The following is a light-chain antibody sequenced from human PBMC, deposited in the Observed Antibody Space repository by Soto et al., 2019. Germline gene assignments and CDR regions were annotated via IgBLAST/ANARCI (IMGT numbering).Light chain of an antibody. J-gene: IGKJ1*01. CDR2: ATS. CDR1: QSISSY. Sequence: DIQMTQSPSSLSAFVGDRFAMTCRASQSISSYLNWYQQKPGKAPNLLIYATSSLQSGVPSRFSGSGSGTDFTLTISSLQAEDFATYFCQQTYSAPQTFGQGAKVDIK. CDR3: QQTYSAPQT. V-gene: IGKV1-39*01.